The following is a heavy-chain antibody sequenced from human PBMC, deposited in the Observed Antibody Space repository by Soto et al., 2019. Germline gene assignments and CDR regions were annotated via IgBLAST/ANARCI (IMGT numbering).Heavy chain of an antibody. CDR1: GYSFTSYW. D-gene: IGHD1-26*01. CDR2: IDPSDSYT. Sequence: GESLKISCKGSGYSFTSYWISWVRQMPGKGLEWMGRIDPSDSYTNYSPSFQGHVTISADKSISTAYLQWSSLKASDTAMYYCARHGVGHYYYYGMDVWGQGTTVTVSS. V-gene: IGHV5-10-1*01. CDR3: ARHGVGHYYYYGMDV. J-gene: IGHJ6*02.